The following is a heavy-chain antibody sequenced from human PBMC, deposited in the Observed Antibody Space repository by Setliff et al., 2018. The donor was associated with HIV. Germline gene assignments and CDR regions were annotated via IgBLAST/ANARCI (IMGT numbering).Heavy chain of an antibody. CDR3: ARVLWELPQGDY. D-gene: IGHD1-26*01. CDR2: ISAYNGNT. J-gene: IGHJ4*02. Sequence: GASMKVSCKASGYTFTSYGIIWVRQAPGQGLEWMGWISAYNGNTNYAQKLQGRVTMTTDTSTSTAYMELRSLRSDDTAVYYCARVLWELPQGDYWGQGTLVTVSS. CDR1: GYTFTSYG. V-gene: IGHV1-18*01.